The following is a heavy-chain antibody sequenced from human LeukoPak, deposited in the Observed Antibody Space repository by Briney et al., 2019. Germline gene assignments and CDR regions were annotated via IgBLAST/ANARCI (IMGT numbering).Heavy chain of an antibody. CDR2: ISYDGSNK. D-gene: IGHD3-22*01. J-gene: IGHJ4*02. Sequence: GGSLRLSCAASGFTFSSYAMHWVRQAPGKGLEWVAVISYDGSNKYYADSVKGRFTISRDNSKNTLYLQMNSLRAEDTAVYYCARGRRITMIVVVGSFDYWGQGTLVTVSS. V-gene: IGHV3-30*04. CDR1: GFTFSSYA. CDR3: ARGRRITMIVVVGSFDY.